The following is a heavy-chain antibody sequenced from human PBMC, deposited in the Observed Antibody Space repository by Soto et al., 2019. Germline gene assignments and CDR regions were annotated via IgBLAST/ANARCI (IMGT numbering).Heavy chain of an antibody. J-gene: IGHJ4*02. V-gene: IGHV6-1*01. CDR2: TYYRSKWYN. D-gene: IGHD6-13*01. CDR1: GDSVSSNSVA. Sequence: PSQTLSLTCAISGDSVSSNSVAWHWIRQSPSRGLEWLGGTYYRSKWYNDYAVSVKSRIISNPDTSKNQFSLQLNSVTPEDTAVYYCARYSSTWYYFDSWGQGTLVTVSS. CDR3: ARYSSTWYYFDS.